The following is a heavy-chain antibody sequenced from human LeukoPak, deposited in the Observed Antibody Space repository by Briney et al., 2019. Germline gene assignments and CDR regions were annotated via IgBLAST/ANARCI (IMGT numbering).Heavy chain of an antibody. J-gene: IGHJ4*02. Sequence: GGSLRLSCAASGFTFSSYSMNWVGQAPGKGLEWVSSISSSSSYIYYADSVKGRFTISRDNAKNSLYLQMNSLRAEDTAVYYCARAIGQRWLQLTGDYWGQGTLVTVSS. CDR1: GFTFSSYS. CDR3: ARAIGQRWLQLTGDY. CDR2: ISSSSSYI. D-gene: IGHD5-24*01. V-gene: IGHV3-21*01.